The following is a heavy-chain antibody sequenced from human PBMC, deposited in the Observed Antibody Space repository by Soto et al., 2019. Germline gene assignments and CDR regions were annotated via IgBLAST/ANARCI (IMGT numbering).Heavy chain of an antibody. CDR2: IKQDGSEK. CDR3: ARDRPNWGGCALDI. Sequence: GGSLRLSCAASGFTFSSYWMSWVRQAPGKGLEWVANIKQDGSEKYYVDSVKGRFTISRDNAKNSLYLQMTSLRAEDAAVYYCARDRPNWGGCALDIWGQGTMVTVSS. D-gene: IGHD7-27*01. CDR1: GFTFSSYW. J-gene: IGHJ3*02. V-gene: IGHV3-7*03.